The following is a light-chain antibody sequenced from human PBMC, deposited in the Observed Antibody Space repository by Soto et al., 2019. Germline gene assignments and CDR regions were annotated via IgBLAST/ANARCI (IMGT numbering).Light chain of an antibody. Sequence: QSVLTQPASVSGSPGQSIPISCTGTSNDVGGYNYVSWYQQHPGKAPKLIIYEVNNRPSGVSNRFSGSKSGNTASLTISGLQAEDEADYYCCSYAGSSTWVFGGGTKVTVL. CDR2: EVN. CDR3: CSYAGSSTWV. V-gene: IGLV2-23*02. CDR1: SNDVGGYNY. J-gene: IGLJ3*02.